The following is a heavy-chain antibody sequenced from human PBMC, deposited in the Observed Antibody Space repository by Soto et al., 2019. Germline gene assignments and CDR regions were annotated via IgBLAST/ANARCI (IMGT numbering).Heavy chain of an antibody. V-gene: IGHV4-4*02. CDR2: IYHSGST. D-gene: IGHD3-10*02. J-gene: IGHJ6*02. CDR1: GGSISSSNW. Sequence: QVQLQESGPGLVKPSGTLSLTCAVSGGSISSSNWWSWVRQPPGKGLEWIGEIYHSGSTKYNPSLKCRVTISVDKSKNQFSLKLSSVTAADTAVYYCASVRGGYYYGMDVWGQGTTVTVSS. CDR3: ASVRGGYYYGMDV.